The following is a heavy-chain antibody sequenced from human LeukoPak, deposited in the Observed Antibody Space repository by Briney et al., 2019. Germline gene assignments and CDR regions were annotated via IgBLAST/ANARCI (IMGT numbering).Heavy chain of an antibody. CDR3: ARDSPAKGFDY. CDR2: IYSGGST. D-gene: IGHD6-25*01. Sequence: GGSLRLSCAASGFTVSSNYMSWVRQVPGKGLEWVSVIYSGGSTYYADSVKGRFTISRDNSKNTLYLQMNSPRAEDTAVYYCARDSPAKGFDYWGQGTLVTVSS. J-gene: IGHJ4*02. CDR1: GFTVSSNY. V-gene: IGHV3-53*01.